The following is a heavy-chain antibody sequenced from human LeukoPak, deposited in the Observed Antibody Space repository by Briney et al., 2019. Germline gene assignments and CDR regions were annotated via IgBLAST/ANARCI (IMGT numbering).Heavy chain of an antibody. V-gene: IGHV3-74*01. J-gene: IGHJ6*03. CDR1: GFTFSSYW. CDR3: ARAGGLGIQNYYYYMDV. D-gene: IGHD7-27*01. Sequence: GGSLRLSCAASGFTFSSYWMHWVRQAPGKGLVWVLRINSDGSSTSYADSVKGRFTISRDNAKNTLYLQMNSLRAEDTAVYYCARAGGLGIQNYYYYMDVWGKGTTVTVSS. CDR2: INSDGSST.